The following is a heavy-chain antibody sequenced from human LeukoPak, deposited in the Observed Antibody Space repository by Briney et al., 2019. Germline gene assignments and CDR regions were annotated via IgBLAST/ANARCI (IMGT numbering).Heavy chain of an antibody. CDR2: ISWESGSI. D-gene: IGHD6-13*01. CDR3: AKDMAAAVSQYYGMDV. Sequence: GGSLRLSCAASGFTFDDYAMHWVRQAPGKGLEWVSGISWESGSIGYADCVKGPFTISRDKSKNALYLQMKSLRAEDTALYSCAKDMAAAVSQYYGMDVWGQGTTVTVSS. V-gene: IGHV3-9*01. CDR1: GFTFDDYA. J-gene: IGHJ6*02.